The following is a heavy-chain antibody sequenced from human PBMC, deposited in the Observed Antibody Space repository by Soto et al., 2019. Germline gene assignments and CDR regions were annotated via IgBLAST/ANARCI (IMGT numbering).Heavy chain of an antibody. J-gene: IGHJ6*02. CDR3: AVVPAAMDYYYGMDV. Sequence: QVQLVQSGAEVKKPGSSVKVSCKASGGTFSSYAISWXXXAXGQGLXWMGGIIPIFGTANYAQKFQGRVTITADESTSTAYMELSSLRSEDTAVYYCAVVPAAMDYYYGMDVWGQGTTVTVSS. CDR1: GGTFSSYA. V-gene: IGHV1-69*01. CDR2: IIPIFGTA. D-gene: IGHD2-2*01.